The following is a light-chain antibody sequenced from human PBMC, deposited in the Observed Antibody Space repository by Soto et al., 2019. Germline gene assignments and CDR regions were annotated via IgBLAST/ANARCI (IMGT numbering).Light chain of an antibody. V-gene: IGKV3-11*01. CDR3: QQRINWPLT. Sequence: EIVLTQSPVTLSLSPGERATLSCRASQSVTTFLAWYQQKPGQAPRLLIYDVSKRATGIPARFSGSGSGTDFTLTISRLEPEDFAVYYCQQRINWPLTFGGGTKVEIK. CDR2: DVS. CDR1: QSVTTF. J-gene: IGKJ4*01.